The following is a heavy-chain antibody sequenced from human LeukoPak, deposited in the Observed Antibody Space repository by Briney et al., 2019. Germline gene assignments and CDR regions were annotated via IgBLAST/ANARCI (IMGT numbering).Heavy chain of an antibody. CDR3: ARPSGYDFDY. J-gene: IGHJ4*02. CDR2: ISYDESNK. V-gene: IGHV3-30-3*01. Sequence: GGSLRLSCAASGFAFSSYGIHWVRQTPGKGLEWVAVISYDESNKYYADSVKGRFTMSRDNSNNTLYLHMNNLRPEGTAVYYCARPSGYDFDYWGQGTLVTVSS. D-gene: IGHD5-12*01. CDR1: GFAFSSYG.